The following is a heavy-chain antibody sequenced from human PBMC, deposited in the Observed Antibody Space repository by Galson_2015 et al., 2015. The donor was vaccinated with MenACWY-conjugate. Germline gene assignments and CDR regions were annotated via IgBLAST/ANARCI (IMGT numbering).Heavy chain of an antibody. D-gene: IGHD3-3*01. V-gene: IGHV3-21*01. Sequence: AASGFIFSSHTMNWVRQAPGKGLEWVSSISISSSYIYYADSVKGRFTISRDNAKNSLYLQMNSLTAEDTAVYYCARDYARLEWLSAYYFDYWGQGTPVTVSS. CDR3: ARDYARLEWLSAYYFDY. CDR2: ISISSSYI. CDR1: GFIFSSHT. J-gene: IGHJ4*02.